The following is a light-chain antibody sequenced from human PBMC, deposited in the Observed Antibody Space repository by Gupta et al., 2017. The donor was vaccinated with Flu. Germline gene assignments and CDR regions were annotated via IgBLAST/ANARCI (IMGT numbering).Light chain of an antibody. CDR3: QKRSNWPTYT. J-gene: IGKJ2*01. CDR1: QSVSTY. V-gene: IGKV3-11*01. CDR2: DAS. Sequence: EIELTQSPATLSLSPGERATLSCRASQSVSTYLAWYQKKPGQAPRLLIYDASNRATGIPARFSGSGSGTNFTLTISSLEPEDFAVYYCQKRSNWPTYTFGQGTKVEI.